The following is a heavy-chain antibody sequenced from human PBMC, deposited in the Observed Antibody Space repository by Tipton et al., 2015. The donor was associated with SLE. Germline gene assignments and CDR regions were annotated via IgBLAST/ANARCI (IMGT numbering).Heavy chain of an antibody. CDR3: ARGTLTGSYGR. J-gene: IGHJ4*02. V-gene: IGHV4-61*08. D-gene: IGHD1-26*01. Sequence: TLSLTCTVSGGSISSGGYYWSWIRQPPGKGLEWIGYIYYSGSTNYNPSLTSRVTISVDTSKNQFSLKLSSVTAADTAVYYCARGTLTGSYGRWGQGTLVTVSS. CDR2: IYYSGST. CDR1: GGSISSGGYY.